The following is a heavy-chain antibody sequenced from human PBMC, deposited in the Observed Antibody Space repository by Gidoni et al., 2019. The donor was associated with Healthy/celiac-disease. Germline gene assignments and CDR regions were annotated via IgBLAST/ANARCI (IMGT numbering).Heavy chain of an antibody. CDR2: IFSNDEK. Sequence: QVTLKESGPVLVKPTETLTLTCTVSGFSLSNARMGVSWIRQPPGKALEWLAHIFSNDEKSYSTSLKSRLTISKDTSKSQVVLTMTNMDPVDTATYYCALTVGEYYFDYWGQGTLVTVSS. D-gene: IGHD1-26*01. J-gene: IGHJ4*02. CDR1: GFSLSNARMG. CDR3: ALTVGEYYFDY. V-gene: IGHV2-26*01.